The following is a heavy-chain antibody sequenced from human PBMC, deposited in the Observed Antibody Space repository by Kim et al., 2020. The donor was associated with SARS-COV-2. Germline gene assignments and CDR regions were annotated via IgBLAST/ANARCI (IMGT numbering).Heavy chain of an antibody. CDR3: ARGGFGVVTAMLDY. CDR1: GFTFSSYS. V-gene: IGHV3-21*01. CDR2: ISSSSSYI. Sequence: GGSLRLSCAASGFTFSSYSMNWVRQAPGKGLEWVSSISSSSSYIYYADSVKGRFTISRDNAKNSLYLQMNSLRAEDTAVYYCARGGFGVVTAMLDYWGQGTLVTVSS. J-gene: IGHJ4*02. D-gene: IGHD2-21*02.